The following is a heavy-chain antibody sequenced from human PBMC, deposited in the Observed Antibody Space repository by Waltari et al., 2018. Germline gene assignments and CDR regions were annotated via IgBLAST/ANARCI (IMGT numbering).Heavy chain of an antibody. Sequence: EVQLVESGGGLVNPGGSLRLSCADSGFTFSNTWMDWVRQAPGKGLEWIARIKTQSDGGGATYYAAPVTGRFTVSRDDSKNMLYLQMSSLKTEDTAMYYCTTDQGDSYTFYSFDYWGQGTLVTVSS. CDR1: GFTFSNTW. J-gene: IGHJ4*02. D-gene: IGHD3-16*02. CDR2: IKTQSDGGGAT. CDR3: TTDQGDSYTFYSFDY. V-gene: IGHV3-15*01.